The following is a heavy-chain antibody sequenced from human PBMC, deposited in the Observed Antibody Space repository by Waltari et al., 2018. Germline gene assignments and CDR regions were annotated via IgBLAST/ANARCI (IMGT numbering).Heavy chain of an antibody. CDR2: INHRGNT. CDR3: ARVNDYYDTNGAFFDI. J-gene: IGHJ3*02. D-gene: IGHD3-22*01. V-gene: IGHV4-34*02. CDR1: GGSFSYYY. Sequence: QVQLQQWGAGLLKPSETLSLPCAVYGGSFSYYYWSWIRQPPGKGLEWVGQINHRGNTNYNPSLKTRVTISVDKSKNQFSLRLSSVTAADTAVYYCARVNDYYDTNGAFFDIWGQGTMVTVSS.